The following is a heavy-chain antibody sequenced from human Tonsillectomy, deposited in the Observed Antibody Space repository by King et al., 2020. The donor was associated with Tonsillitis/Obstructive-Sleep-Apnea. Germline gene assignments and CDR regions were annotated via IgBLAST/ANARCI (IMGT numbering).Heavy chain of an antibody. CDR2: IYNSGST. J-gene: IGHJ3*02. V-gene: IGHV4-59*02. Sequence: VQLQESGPGLVKPSETLSLTCTVSGGSVSNSYWTWIRQPPGKGLEWIGYIYNSGSTNYDPSLRSRLTISLETSKNQFSLNLTSVTAAASAVYFCARMARAAFEIWGQGTMVTVSS. D-gene: IGHD5-24*01. CDR1: GGSVSNSY. CDR3: ARMARAAFEI.